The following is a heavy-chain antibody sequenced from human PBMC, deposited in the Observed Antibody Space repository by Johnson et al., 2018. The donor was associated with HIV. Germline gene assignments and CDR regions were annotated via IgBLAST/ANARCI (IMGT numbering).Heavy chain of an antibody. D-gene: IGHD5-24*01. Sequence: VQLVESGGGLVQPGGSLRLSCAASGFIFSSYAMSWVRQAPGKGLEWVSAISGSGGSTYHADSVKGRFTISRDHSKNTLYLQMNSLRAEDTAVYYCTTALRGTVTRDGYIRDACDIWGQGTMVTVSS. CDR2: ISGSGGST. V-gene: IGHV3-23*04. J-gene: IGHJ3*02. CDR3: TTALRGTVTRDGYIRDACDI. CDR1: GFIFSSYA.